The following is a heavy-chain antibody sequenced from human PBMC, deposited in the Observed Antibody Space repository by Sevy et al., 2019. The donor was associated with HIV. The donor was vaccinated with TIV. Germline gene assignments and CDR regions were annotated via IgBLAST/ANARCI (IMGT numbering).Heavy chain of an antibody. J-gene: IGHJ4*02. CDR3: VRDESFSLIVVDPDY. CDR2: ISGYNGNT. CDR1: GYTFSNYG. D-gene: IGHD3-22*01. V-gene: IGHV1-18*01. Sequence: ASVKVSFQASGYTFSNYGVTWVRQAPGQGLEWMGWISGYNGNTKYAQKFQDRVIMTTDTATSTAYMELRSLRSDDTAVYYCVRDESFSLIVVDPDYWGQGTLVTVSS.